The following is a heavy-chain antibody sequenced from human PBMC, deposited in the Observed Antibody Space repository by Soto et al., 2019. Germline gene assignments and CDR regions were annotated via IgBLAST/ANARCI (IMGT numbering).Heavy chain of an antibody. CDR2: ITRTGDVT. Sequence: EVQLLESGGGLVQPGGSLRLSCAASGFTFSSSDMSWVRQAPGKGLEWVSSITRTGDVTHYADSVKGRFTISRDNSKSTGQLQMDNLRGGKPGVYFWGKGGGGDHGYWGQGTLVAVSS. CDR3: GKGGGGDHGY. CDR1: GFTFSSSD. V-gene: IGHV3-23*01. D-gene: IGHD2-21*02. J-gene: IGHJ4*02.